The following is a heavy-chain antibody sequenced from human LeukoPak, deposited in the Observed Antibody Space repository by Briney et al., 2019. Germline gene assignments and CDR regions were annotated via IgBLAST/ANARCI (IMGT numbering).Heavy chain of an antibody. V-gene: IGHV4-34*01. J-gene: IGHJ4*02. CDR2: INHSGST. D-gene: IGHD6-19*01. CDR1: GGSFSGYY. Sequence: SETLSLTCAVYGGSFSGYYWSWIRQPPGKGLEWIGEINHSGSTNYNPSLKSRVTISVDTSKNQFSLKLSSVTAADTAVYYCALRDISSGWYYFDYWGQGTLVTVSS. CDR3: ALRDISSGWYYFDY.